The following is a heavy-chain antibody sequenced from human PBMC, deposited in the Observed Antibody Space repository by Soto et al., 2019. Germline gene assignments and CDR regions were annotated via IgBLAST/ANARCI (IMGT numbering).Heavy chain of an antibody. CDR1: TFTFKNYA. J-gene: IGHJ6*02. V-gene: IGHV3-30-3*01. Sequence: GGSLRLSCVASTFTFKNYAMDWVRQAPGKGLEWVAVISYDGNNKYYADSVRGRFTISRDNSKNTLNLQMNSLRTEDMAVYYCAREGGGCGSTNCYISFYYGLDVWGQGTTVTVSS. D-gene: IGHD2-2*02. CDR3: AREGGGCGSTNCYISFYYGLDV. CDR2: ISYDGNNK.